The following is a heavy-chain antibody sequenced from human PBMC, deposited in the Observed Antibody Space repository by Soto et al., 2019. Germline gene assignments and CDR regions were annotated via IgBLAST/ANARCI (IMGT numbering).Heavy chain of an antibody. D-gene: IGHD6-13*01. V-gene: IGHV6-1*01. J-gene: IGHJ6*02. Sequence: SQTLSLTCAISGDSVSSNSAAWNWIRQSPSRGLEWLGRTYYRSKWYNDYAVSVKSRITINPDTSKNQFSLQLNSVTPEDTAVYYCAKVYSSSWFSTPYYHYGMDVWGQGTTVTVSS. CDR2: TYYRSKWYN. CDR3: AKVYSSSWFSTPYYHYGMDV. CDR1: GDSVSSNSAA.